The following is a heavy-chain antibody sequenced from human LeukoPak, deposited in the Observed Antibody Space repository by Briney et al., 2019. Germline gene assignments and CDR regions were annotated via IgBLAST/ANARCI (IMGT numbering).Heavy chain of an antibody. Sequence: SGTLSLTCSVSGDSISNYYWSWIRQPAGKGLEYIGRIDTSGSTNYNPSLKSRVTISLDTSKNQFSLRLNFVTAADTAMYYCARVGSGRGVGAFDFWGHGTMVSVSS. CDR1: GDSISNYY. J-gene: IGHJ3*01. CDR2: IDTSGST. D-gene: IGHD3-10*01. V-gene: IGHV4-4*07. CDR3: ARVGSGRGVGAFDF.